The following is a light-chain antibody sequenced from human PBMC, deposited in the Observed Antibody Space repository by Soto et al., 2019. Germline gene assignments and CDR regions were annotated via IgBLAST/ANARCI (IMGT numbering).Light chain of an antibody. Sequence: DIVLTQSPATRSLSPGERATLSCRASQSVSSYLAWYQQKPGQAPRLLIYDASNRATGIPARFSGSGSGRVFTLTISSLEPEDFAVYYCQQRSNWPINCGQGTRLEIK. CDR2: DAS. CDR3: QQRSNWPIN. V-gene: IGKV3-11*02. CDR1: QSVSSY. J-gene: IGKJ5*01.